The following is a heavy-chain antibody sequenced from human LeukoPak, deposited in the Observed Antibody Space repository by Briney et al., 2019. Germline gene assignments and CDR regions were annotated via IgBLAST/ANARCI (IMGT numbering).Heavy chain of an antibody. CDR3: ARGRRGYGYVDY. Sequence: PSETLFLTCTVSGGSISSDSYYWSWIRQPPGEGLEEIGSFHGGLIFYKSSLTSRVTISVDTSKSQFSLKLSSVTAADTAVYYCARGRRGYGYVDYWGQGALVTVSS. J-gene: IGHJ4*02. D-gene: IGHD5-18*01. CDR1: GGSISSDSYY. CDR2: FHGGLI. V-gene: IGHV4-39*07.